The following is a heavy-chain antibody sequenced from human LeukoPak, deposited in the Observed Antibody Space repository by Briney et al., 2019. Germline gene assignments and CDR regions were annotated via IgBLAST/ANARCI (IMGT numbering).Heavy chain of an antibody. CDR1: GGSISSPKW. Sequence: SETLSLTCAVSGGSISSPKWWGWVRQPPGKGLEWIGEIYHSGNTNYNPSLKSRVTIAVDNSKNQFSLKLMSVTAADTAMYYCARVYADPFSGYGSDVWGQGTTVTVSS. D-gene: IGHD4-17*01. V-gene: IGHV4-4*02. CDR3: ARVYADPFSGYGSDV. CDR2: IYHSGNT. J-gene: IGHJ6*02.